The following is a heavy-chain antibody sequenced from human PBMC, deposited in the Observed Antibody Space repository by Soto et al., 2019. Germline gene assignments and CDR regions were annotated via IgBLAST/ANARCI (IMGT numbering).Heavy chain of an antibody. Sequence: GGSLRLSCAASGFTFNNHAMNWVRRAPGKGLEWVSGISSSGGSTSYGDSVKGRFTISRDNFKNALYLHMNSLRADDTAVYFCAKGHDFSSGYNYYYGMYVWGQGTTVTVSS. V-gene: IGHV3-23*01. J-gene: IGHJ6*02. CDR1: GFTFNNHA. D-gene: IGHD3-3*01. CDR2: ISSSGGST. CDR3: AKGHDFSSGYNYYYGMYV.